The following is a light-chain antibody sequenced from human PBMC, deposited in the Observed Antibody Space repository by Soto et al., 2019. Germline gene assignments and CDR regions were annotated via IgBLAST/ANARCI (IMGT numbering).Light chain of an antibody. J-gene: IGKJ1*01. V-gene: IGKV3-20*01. CDR3: QQSDIPPRA. CDR2: GAS. Sequence: EIVLTQSPGTLSLSPGERATLSCRASQSISSSFLAWYQQKPGQAPNLLIYGASSRATGIPDRFSGSGSGTDFTLTIYRLGPEDFSVYQWQQSDIPPRAFRPGNQVEIK. CDR1: QSISSSF.